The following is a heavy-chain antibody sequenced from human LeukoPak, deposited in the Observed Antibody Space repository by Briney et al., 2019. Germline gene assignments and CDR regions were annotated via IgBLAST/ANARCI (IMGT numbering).Heavy chain of an antibody. CDR1: GYTFTGYY. CDR3: ARDRVDGDLDY. CDR2: INPKSGGT. D-gene: IGHD4-17*01. V-gene: IGHV1-2*02. Sequence: ASVKVSCKASGYTFTGYYINWVRQAPGQGLEWMGWINPKSGGTNYAQKFQGRVTMTRDTSISTAYMELSGLRSDDTAVYYCARDRVDGDLDYWGQGTLVTVSS. J-gene: IGHJ4*02.